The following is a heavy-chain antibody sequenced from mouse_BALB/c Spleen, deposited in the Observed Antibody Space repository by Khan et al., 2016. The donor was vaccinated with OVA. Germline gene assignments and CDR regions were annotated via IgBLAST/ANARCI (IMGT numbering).Heavy chain of an antibody. CDR1: GFTFSTYA. CDR3: ARSPYGNFAY. J-gene: IGHJ3*01. Sequence: EVQLKQSGGGLVKPGGSLKLSCAASGFTFSTYAMSWVRQTPEKRLEWVATISSDGDYTYFPDNVTGRFTISRDNAKNTLCLQMTSLRSEDTAMYYCARSPYGNFAYWGQGTLVTVSA. V-gene: IGHV5-9-3*01. D-gene: IGHD2-1*01. CDR2: ISSDGDYT.